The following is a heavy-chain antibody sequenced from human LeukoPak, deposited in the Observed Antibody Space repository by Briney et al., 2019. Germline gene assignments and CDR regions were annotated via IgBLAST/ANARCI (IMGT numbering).Heavy chain of an antibody. D-gene: IGHD3-16*01. CDR1: GITSSRFW. J-gene: IGHJ4*02. CDR2: INQDGSEK. Sequence: GGSLRLSCAASGITSSRFWMSWVRQAPGKGLQRVANINQDGSEKHYVDSVKGRFTISRDNAENSLYLQMNSLRAEDTAVYYCASGGHLDYWGQGALVTVAS. V-gene: IGHV3-7*03. CDR3: ASGGHLDY.